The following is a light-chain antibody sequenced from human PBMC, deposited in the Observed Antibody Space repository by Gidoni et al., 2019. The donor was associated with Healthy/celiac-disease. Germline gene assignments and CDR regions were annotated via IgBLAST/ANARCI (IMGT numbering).Light chain of an antibody. J-gene: IGLJ2*01. CDR1: SSDVGGYNY. CDR2: DVS. Sequence: QSALTQPASVSGAPGQSITISCTGTSSDVGGYNYVSWYQQHPGKAPKRMIYDVSNRPSVVSNRFSASKSGNTASLTISGLQAEDEADYYCSSYTSSNKDVVFGGGTKLTVL. V-gene: IGLV2-14*03. CDR3: SSYTSSNKDVV.